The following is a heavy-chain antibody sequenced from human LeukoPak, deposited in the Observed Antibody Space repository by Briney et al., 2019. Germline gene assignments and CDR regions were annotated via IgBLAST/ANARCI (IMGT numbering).Heavy chain of an antibody. J-gene: IGHJ4*02. CDR1: GGSISSYY. D-gene: IGHD5-18*01. CDR3: ASGNRGYSYGYPDY. Sequence: SETLSLTCTVSGGSISSYYWSWIRQPPGKGLEWIGYIYYSGSTNYNPSLKSRVTIPVGTSKNQFSLKLSSVTAADTAVYYCASGNRGYSYGYPDYWGQGTLVTVSS. V-gene: IGHV4-59*01. CDR2: IYYSGST.